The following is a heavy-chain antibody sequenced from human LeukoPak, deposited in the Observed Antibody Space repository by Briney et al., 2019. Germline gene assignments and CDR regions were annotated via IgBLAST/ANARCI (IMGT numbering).Heavy chain of an antibody. Sequence: SVKVSCKASGGTFSSYAISWARQAPGQGLEWMGRIIPIFGPANYPQNFQGRVTISTDKSTTTVYMELSSLRFDDTAVYYCARDDRLWGGNPNMDVWGKGTTVTVS. V-gene: IGHV1-69*05. CDR2: IIPIFGPA. CDR1: GGTFSSYA. D-gene: IGHD4-23*01. J-gene: IGHJ6*03. CDR3: ARDDRLWGGNPNMDV.